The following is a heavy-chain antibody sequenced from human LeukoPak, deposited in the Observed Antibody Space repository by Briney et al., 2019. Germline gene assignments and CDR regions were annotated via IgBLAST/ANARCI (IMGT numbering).Heavy chain of an antibody. V-gene: IGHV4-38-2*01. D-gene: IGHD1-26*01. CDR2: IYYSGST. J-gene: IGHJ1*01. CDR3: ASPPVGRTLAEYFQQ. Sequence: SETLSLRCAVSGYSISSGYFWGWIRQPPGKGLEWIGSIYYSGSTYYNPSLKSRVTISVDTSKNQFSLKLSSVTAADTAVYYCASPPVGRTLAEYFQQWGQGTLVTVSS. CDR1: GYSISSGYF.